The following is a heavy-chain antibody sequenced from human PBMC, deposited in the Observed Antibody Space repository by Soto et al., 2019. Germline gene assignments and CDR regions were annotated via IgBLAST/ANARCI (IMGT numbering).Heavy chain of an antibody. D-gene: IGHD6-13*01. CDR1: GFTFDDYA. Sequence: DVQLVESGGGLVQPGRSLRLSCAASGFTFDDYAMHWVRQAPGKGLEWVSGISWNSGSIGYADSVKGRFTISRDNAKNSLYLQMNSLRAEDTALYYCAKDSSSMTGNWGQGTLVTVSS. CDR2: ISWNSGSI. CDR3: AKDSSSMTGN. V-gene: IGHV3-9*01. J-gene: IGHJ4*02.